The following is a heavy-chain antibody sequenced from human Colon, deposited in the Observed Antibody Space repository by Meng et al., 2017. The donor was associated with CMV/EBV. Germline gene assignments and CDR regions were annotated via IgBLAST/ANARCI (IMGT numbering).Heavy chain of an antibody. D-gene: IGHD4-11*01. CDR3: ARDSADYSTPPFDY. Sequence: SGFTFKTYNMNWVRQAPGKGLEWVSSISTSGSHIYYAESVKGRFTISRDNAKNSLYLQMNSLRAEDTAVYYCARDSADYSTPPFDYWGQGTLVTVSS. CDR2: ISTSGSHI. J-gene: IGHJ4*02. CDR1: GFTFKTYN. V-gene: IGHV3-21*01.